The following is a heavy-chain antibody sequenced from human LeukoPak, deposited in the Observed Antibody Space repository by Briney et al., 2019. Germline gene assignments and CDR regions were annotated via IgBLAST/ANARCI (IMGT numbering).Heavy chain of an antibody. Sequence: PSETLSLTCTVSGGSISSYYWNWIRQPPGEGLEWIGYIYYSGNTNYNPSLKSRVTISVDTSKNQFSLKLSSVTAADTAVYYCARDRGGSGSYYPYFDYWGQGTLVTVSS. D-gene: IGHD3-10*01. CDR2: IYYSGNT. J-gene: IGHJ4*02. CDR1: GGSISSYY. V-gene: IGHV4-59*01. CDR3: ARDRGGSGSYYPYFDY.